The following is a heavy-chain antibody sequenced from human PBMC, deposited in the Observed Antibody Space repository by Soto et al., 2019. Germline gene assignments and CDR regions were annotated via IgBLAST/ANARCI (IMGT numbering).Heavy chain of an antibody. V-gene: IGHV3-53*01. CDR1: GFTVSNNY. CDR3: AAQPGGGGY. D-gene: IGHD2-2*01. J-gene: IGHJ4*02. Sequence: EVQLVESGGGLIQPGGSLRLSCAVSGFTVSNNYMSWVRQAPGKGLEGVSVIYSGGYTAYGDSVKGRFTISRDNSKNTLYFQMKSPGAPGPGRFFWAAQPGGGGYWGQGTLVTVSS. CDR2: IYSGGYT.